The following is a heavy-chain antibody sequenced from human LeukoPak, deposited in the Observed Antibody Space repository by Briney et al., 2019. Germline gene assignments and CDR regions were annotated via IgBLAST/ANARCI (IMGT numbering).Heavy chain of an antibody. J-gene: IGHJ4*02. CDR1: GFTFSTYG. CDR2: ISYDGSNK. V-gene: IGHV3-30*18. D-gene: IGHD1-26*01. CDR3: AKVFFSGSYYAASDY. Sequence: PGRSLRLSCAASGFTFSTYGMHWVRQAPGGGLEWVAVISYDGSNKYYADSVKGRFTISRDNSKNTLYLQMNSLGAADTAVYYCAKVFFSGSYYAASDYWGQGTLVTVSS.